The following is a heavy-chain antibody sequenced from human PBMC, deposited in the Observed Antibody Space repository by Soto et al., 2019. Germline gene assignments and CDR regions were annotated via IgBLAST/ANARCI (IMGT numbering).Heavy chain of an antibody. V-gene: IGHV4-59*01. CDR1: GGSISSYY. CDR2: IYYSGST. CDR3: ARDLNWLEPYGMDV. J-gene: IGHJ6*02. D-gene: IGHD6-19*01. Sequence: SETLSLTCTVSGGSISSYYWSWIRQPPGKGLEWIGYIYYSGSTNYNPSLKSRVTISVDTSKNQFSLKLSSVTAADTAVYYRARDLNWLEPYGMDVWGQGTTVTVSS.